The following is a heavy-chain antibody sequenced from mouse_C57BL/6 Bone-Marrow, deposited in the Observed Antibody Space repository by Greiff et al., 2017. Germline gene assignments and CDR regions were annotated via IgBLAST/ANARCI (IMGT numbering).Heavy chain of an antibody. CDR2: IHPNSGST. J-gene: IGHJ3*01. V-gene: IGHV1-64*01. Sequence: QVQLKQPGAELVKPGASVKLSCKASGYTFTSYWMHWVKQRPGQGLEWIGMIHPNSGSTNYNEKFKSKATLTVDKSSSTAYMQLSSLTSEDSAVYYGARGSMVTTTPSAYWGQGTLVTVSA. CDR1: GYTFTSYW. D-gene: IGHD2-2*01. CDR3: ARGSMVTTTPSAY.